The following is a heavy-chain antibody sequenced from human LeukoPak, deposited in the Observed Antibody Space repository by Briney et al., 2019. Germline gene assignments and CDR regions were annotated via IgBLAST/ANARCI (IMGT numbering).Heavy chain of an antibody. CDR2: IIPIFGTA. Sequence: SVKVSCKASGGTFSSYAISWVRQAPGQGLEWMGGIIPIFGTANYAQKFQGRVTITADESTSTAYMELSSLRSEDTAVYYCAREIAVAGTGYYYYYYMDVWGKGTTVTVSS. CDR3: AREIAVAGTGYYYYYYMDV. D-gene: IGHD6-19*01. J-gene: IGHJ6*03. CDR1: GGTFSSYA. V-gene: IGHV1-69*13.